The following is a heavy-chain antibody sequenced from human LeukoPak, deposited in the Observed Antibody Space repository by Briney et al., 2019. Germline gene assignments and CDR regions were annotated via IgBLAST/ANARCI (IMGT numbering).Heavy chain of an antibody. CDR2: IRSKAYGGTT. D-gene: IGHD3-3*01. J-gene: IGHJ4*02. V-gene: IGHV3-49*04. Sequence: PGGSLRLSCTASGSTFGDYAMSWVRQAPGKGLEWVGFIRSKAYGGTTEYAASVKGRFTISRDDSKSIAYLQMNSLKTEDTAVYYCTRGSGRRVDYWGQGTLVTVSS. CDR3: TRGSGRRVDY. CDR1: GSTFGDYA.